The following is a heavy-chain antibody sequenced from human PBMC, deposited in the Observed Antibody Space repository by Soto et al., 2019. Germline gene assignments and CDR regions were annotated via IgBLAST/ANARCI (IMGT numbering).Heavy chain of an antibody. CDR1: GGTFSSYA. V-gene: IGHV1-69*13. Sequence: SVKVSCKASGGTFSSYAISWVRQAPGQGLEWMGGIIPIFGTANYAQKFQGRVTITADESTSTAYMELSSLRSEDTAVYYCASVATVVTLDDAFDIWGQGTMVTVSS. J-gene: IGHJ3*02. CDR3: ASVATVVTLDDAFDI. D-gene: IGHD4-17*01. CDR2: IIPIFGTA.